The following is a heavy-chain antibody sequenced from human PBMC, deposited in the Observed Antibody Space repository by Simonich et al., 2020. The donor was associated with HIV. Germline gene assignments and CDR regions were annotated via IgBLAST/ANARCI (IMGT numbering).Heavy chain of an antibody. CDR1: GFTFSGSA. Sequence: EYGGGLVQPGGSLKLSCAASGFTFSGSAMHWVRQASGKGLEWVGRIRSKANSYATAYAASVKGRFTISRDDSKNTAYLQMNSLKTEDTAVYYCTRLAEGYSSSWADYCGQGTLVTVSS. CDR3: TRLAEGYSSSWADY. V-gene: IGHV3-73*02. D-gene: IGHD6-13*01. J-gene: IGHJ4*02. CDR2: IRSKANSYAT.